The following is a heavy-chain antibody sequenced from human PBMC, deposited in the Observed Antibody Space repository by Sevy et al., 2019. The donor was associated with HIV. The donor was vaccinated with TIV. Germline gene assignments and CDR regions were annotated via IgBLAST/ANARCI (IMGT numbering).Heavy chain of an antibody. J-gene: IGHJ4*02. V-gene: IGHV1-2*02. Sequence: ASVKVSCKASGYTFTGYYMHWTRQAPGPGLEWMGWINPDSGGPIYAPKFQGRVTLTRDTSISTAYMDLSRLKSDDTAGDYCGRDDRDCYFGYWGQGTLGTRSS. D-gene: IGHD2-21*01. CDR3: GRDDRDCYFGY. CDR2: INPDSGGP. CDR1: GYTFTGYY.